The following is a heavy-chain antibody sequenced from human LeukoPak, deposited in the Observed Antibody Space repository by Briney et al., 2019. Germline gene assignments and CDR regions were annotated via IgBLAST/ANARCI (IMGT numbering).Heavy chain of an antibody. D-gene: IGHD3-10*01. CDR2: ISSNGGST. Sequence: GGSLRLSCSACGFTFSSYGRQWVRQAQGKGVECVSAISSNGGSTYYADSVKGRFTISRDNSKNTLYLQMSSLRAEDTAVYYCVKVPPGEGFGEMDVWGKGTTVTVSS. CDR3: VKVPPGEGFGEMDV. V-gene: IGHV3-64D*06. CDR1: GFTFSSYG. J-gene: IGHJ6*04.